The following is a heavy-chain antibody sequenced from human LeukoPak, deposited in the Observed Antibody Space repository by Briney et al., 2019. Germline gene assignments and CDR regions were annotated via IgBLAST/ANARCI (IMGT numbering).Heavy chain of an antibody. CDR3: ARDAYNYYYSDY. CDR1: GYTFTNSY. D-gene: IGHD5-24*01. Sequence: ASVKVSCKASGYTFTNSYMHWVRQAPGQGLEWMGLINPSGGTTTYAQKFQGRVTMTRDTSTSTVYMELSSLRSEDTAVHYCARDAYNYYYSDYRGQGTLVTVSS. CDR2: INPSGGTT. J-gene: IGHJ4*02. V-gene: IGHV1-46*01.